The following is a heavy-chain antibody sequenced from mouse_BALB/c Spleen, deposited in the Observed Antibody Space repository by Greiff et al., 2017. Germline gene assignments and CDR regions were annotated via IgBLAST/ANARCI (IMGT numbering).Heavy chain of an antibody. CDR2: ISSGSSSI. CDR3: AGHYCSRDYYAMDY. V-gene: IGHV5-17*02. D-gene: IGHD1-1*01. Sequence: EVHLVESGGGLVQPGGSRKLSCAASGFTFSSFGMHWVRQAPEKGLEWVAYISSGSSSIYYGDTVEGRFTISRDNPKNTLFLQMISLRSEDTAMYDCAGHYCSRDYYAMDYWGQGTSVTVSS. CDR1: GFTFSSFG. J-gene: IGHJ4*01.